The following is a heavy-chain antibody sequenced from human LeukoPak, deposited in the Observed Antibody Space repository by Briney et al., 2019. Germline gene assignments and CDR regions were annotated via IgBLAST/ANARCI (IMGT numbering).Heavy chain of an antibody. CDR1: GGSVSSGTYY. J-gene: IGHJ3*02. Sequence: SETLSLACTVSGGSVSSGTYYWSWIRQPPGEGLEWIGYIYYSGSTNYNPSLKSRVTISVDTSKNQFSLKLSSVTAADTAVYYCARVEWFGELSPFDIWGQGTMVTVSS. D-gene: IGHD3-10*01. CDR2: IYYSGST. CDR3: ARVEWFGELSPFDI. V-gene: IGHV4-61*01.